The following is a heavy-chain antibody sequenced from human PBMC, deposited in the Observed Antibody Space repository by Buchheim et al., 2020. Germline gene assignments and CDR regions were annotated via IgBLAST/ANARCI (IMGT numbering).Heavy chain of an antibody. J-gene: IGHJ6*02. CDR1: GFTFSSYG. D-gene: IGHD2-2*01. CDR2: ISYDANNK. Sequence: QVQLVESGGGVVQPGRSLRLSCAASGFTFSSYGMHWVRQAPGKGLEWVAVISYDANNKYYADSVKGRFTISRDNSKKTLYLQMNSLRAEDTAVYYCAKQSRPYQLLFGMDVWGQGTT. V-gene: IGHV3-30*18. CDR3: AKQSRPYQLLFGMDV.